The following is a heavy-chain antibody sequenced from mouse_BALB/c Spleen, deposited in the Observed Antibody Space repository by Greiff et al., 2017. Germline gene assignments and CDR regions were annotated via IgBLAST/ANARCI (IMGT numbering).Heavy chain of an antibody. V-gene: IGHV5-17*02. D-gene: IGHD2-3*01. Sequence: EVQRVESGGGLVQPGGSRKLSCAASGFTFSSFGMHWVRQAPEKGLEWVAYISSGSSTIYYADTVKGRFTISRDNPKNTLFLQMTSLRSEDTAMYYCAREGGWSYYYAMDYWGQGTSVTVSS. J-gene: IGHJ4*01. CDR2: ISSGSSTI. CDR3: AREGGWSYYYAMDY. CDR1: GFTFSSFG.